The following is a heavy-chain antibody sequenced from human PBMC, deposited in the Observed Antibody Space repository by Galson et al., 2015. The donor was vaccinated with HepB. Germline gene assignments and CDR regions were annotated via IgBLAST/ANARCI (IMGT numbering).Heavy chain of an antibody. V-gene: IGHV6-1*01. CDR3: ARDRTLYDILTGYYSDAFDI. Sequence: DSVSSNSAAWNWIRQSPSRGLEWLGRTYYRSKWYNDYAVSVKSRITINPDTSKNQFSLQLNSVTPEDTAVYYCARDRTLYDILTGYYSDAFDIWGQGTMVTVSS. J-gene: IGHJ3*02. D-gene: IGHD3-9*01. CDR1: DSVSSNSAA. CDR2: TYYRSKWYN.